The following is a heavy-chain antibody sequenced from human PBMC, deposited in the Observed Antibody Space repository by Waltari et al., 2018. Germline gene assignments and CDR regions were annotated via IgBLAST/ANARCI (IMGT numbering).Heavy chain of an antibody. CDR3: ASGRSYDYIWGSYRSPFDP. J-gene: IGHJ5*02. D-gene: IGHD3-16*02. Sequence: QVQLQESGPGLVKPSQTLSLTCTVSGGSISSGSYYWSWLRQPAGKGLEWIGYIYTSGSTNYNPSLKSRVTISVDTSKNQFSLKLSSVTAADTAVYYCASGRSYDYIWGSYRSPFDPWGQGTLVTVSS. V-gene: IGHV4-61*09. CDR2: IYTSGST. CDR1: GGSISSGSYY.